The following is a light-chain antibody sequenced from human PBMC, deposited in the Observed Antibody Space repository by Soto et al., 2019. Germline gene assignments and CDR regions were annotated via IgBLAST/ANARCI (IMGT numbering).Light chain of an antibody. CDR3: QQRSNLPPLT. Sequence: EIVLTQSPATLSLSPGKRATLSCRASLRVSSYLAWYQQKPGQPPWLPIYDASNRATGIPARFSGSGCVTDISTTISSLVPKDLAVYCCQQRSNLPPLTFGGGTKVEIK. CDR1: LRVSSY. V-gene: IGKV3-11*01. CDR2: DAS. J-gene: IGKJ4*01.